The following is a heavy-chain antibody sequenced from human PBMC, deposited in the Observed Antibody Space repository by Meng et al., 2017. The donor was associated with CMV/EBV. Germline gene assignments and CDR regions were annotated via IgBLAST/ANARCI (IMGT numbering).Heavy chain of an antibody. CDR3: ARDLHSTTPINSGSYHEDWGDAFDI. CDR2: IIPILGIA. CDR1: GGTFSSYA. J-gene: IGHJ3*02. Sequence: SVKVSCKASGGTFSSYAISWVRQAPGQGLEWMGGIIPILGIANYAQKFQGRVTITADKSTSTAYMELSSLRSEDTAVYFCARDLHSTTPINSGSYHEDWGDAFDIWGQGTMVTVSS. V-gene: IGHV1-69*10. D-gene: IGHD1-26*01.